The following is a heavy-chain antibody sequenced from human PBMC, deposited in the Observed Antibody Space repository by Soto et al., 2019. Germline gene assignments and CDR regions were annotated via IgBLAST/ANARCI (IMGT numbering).Heavy chain of an antibody. J-gene: IGHJ4*02. D-gene: IGHD2-15*01. V-gene: IGHV2-5*02. Sequence: QITLKEAGPPLVKPTQTLTLTCSFSGFSLITSGVGVGWIRQPPGKALEWLALIYWDDDKGYSTSLKSRLTXTXDTSRNLLALTMTNMHPADTAKYYCAHTVAPRIFDYWGQGTLVTVSS. CDR3: AHTVAPRIFDY. CDR1: GFSLITSGVG. CDR2: IYWDDDK.